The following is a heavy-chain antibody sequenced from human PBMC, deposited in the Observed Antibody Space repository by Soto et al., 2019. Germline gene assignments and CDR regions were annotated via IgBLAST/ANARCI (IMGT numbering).Heavy chain of an antibody. CDR2: IVVGSGNT. D-gene: IGHD4-17*01. Sequence: GASVKVSCKASGFTFTSSAMQWVRQARGQRLEWIGWIVVGSGNTNYAQKFQERVTITRDMSTSTAYMELSSLRSDDTAVYYCARDVRSHDYGHYYYGMDVWGQGTTVTVSS. CDR1: GFTFTSSA. CDR3: ARDVRSHDYGHYYYGMDV. V-gene: IGHV1-58*02. J-gene: IGHJ6*02.